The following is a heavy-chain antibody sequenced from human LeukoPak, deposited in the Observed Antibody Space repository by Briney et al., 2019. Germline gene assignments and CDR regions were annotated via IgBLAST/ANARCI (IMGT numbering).Heavy chain of an antibody. CDR3: ASTYYDFWSGYYSNIDY. CDR2: IYHSGST. V-gene: IGHV4-38-2*01. D-gene: IGHD3-3*01. CDR1: GYSISSGYY. J-gene: IGHJ4*02. Sequence: SETLSLTCAVSGYSISSGYYWGWIRQPPGKGLEWIGSIYHSGSTYYNLSLKSRVTISVDTSKNQFSLKLSSVTAADTAVYYRASTYYDFWSGYYSNIDYWAQGTLVTVSS.